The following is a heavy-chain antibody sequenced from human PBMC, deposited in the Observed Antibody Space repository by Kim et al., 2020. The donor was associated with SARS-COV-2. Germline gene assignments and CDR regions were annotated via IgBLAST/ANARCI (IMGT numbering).Heavy chain of an antibody. Sequence: SETLSLTCTVSGGSISSSSYYWGWIRQPPGKGLEWIGCIYYSGSTYYNPSLKSRVTISVDTSKNQFSLKLSSVTAADTAVYYCSRRAVAGARNADYWGQGTLVTVSS. CDR1: GGSISSSSYY. CDR3: SRRAVAGARNADY. CDR2: IYYSGST. V-gene: IGHV4-39*01. D-gene: IGHD6-19*01. J-gene: IGHJ4*02.